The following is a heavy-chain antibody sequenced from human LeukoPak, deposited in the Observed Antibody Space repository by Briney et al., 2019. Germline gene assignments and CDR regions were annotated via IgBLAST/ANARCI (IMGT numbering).Heavy chain of an antibody. D-gene: IGHD4-23*01. Sequence: PGGSLRLSCAASGFTISNNYMTWVRQAPGKGLEWVSVIYNGGITYYADSVKGRFTISRDNSQNTLCLQINSLRAEDTAVYYCARGAYGGIDYWGQGTLVTVSS. CDR1: GFTISNNY. CDR3: ARGAYGGIDY. J-gene: IGHJ4*02. V-gene: IGHV3-66*02. CDR2: IYNGGIT.